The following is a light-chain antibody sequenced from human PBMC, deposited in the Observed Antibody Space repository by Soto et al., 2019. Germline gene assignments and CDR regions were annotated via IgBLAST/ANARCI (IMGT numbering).Light chain of an antibody. J-gene: IGKJ1*01. CDR2: KAF. CDR1: QSISSW. Sequence: DIQMTQSPSTLSASVGDRVTITCRVSQSISSWLAWYQQKPGKAPKLLIYKAFSLESGAPSSFSGSGSGSEFTLTISSLQPDDFATYYCQQYNSYWTFGQGTKVEIK. CDR3: QQYNSYWT. V-gene: IGKV1-5*03.